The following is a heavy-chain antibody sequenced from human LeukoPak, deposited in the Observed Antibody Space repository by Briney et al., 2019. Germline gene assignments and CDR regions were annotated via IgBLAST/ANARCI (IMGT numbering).Heavy chain of an antibody. CDR2: ISYDGSNK. D-gene: IGHD3-16*02. CDR3: AKDRCFDY. V-gene: IGHV3-30*18. Sequence: PGGSLRLSCAASGFTFSSYGMHWVRQAPGKGLEWVAVISYDGSNKYYADSVKGRFTISRDNSKNTLYLQMNSLRAEDTAVYYCAKDRCFDYWGQGTLVTVSS. CDR1: GFTFSSYG. J-gene: IGHJ4*02.